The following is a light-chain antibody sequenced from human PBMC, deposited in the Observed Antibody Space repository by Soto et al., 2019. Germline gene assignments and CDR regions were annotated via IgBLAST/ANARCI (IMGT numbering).Light chain of an antibody. V-gene: IGKV3-20*01. Sequence: EIVLTQSPATLSLSPGERATLSCRASQSVHNYLAWYQQKPGQAPRLLIYHADKRATGVPDRFSGSGSGTDFTLTISRLEPEDFAVYYCQQYGSSGTFGQGTKVDIK. CDR3: QQYGSSGT. CDR1: QSVHNY. CDR2: HAD. J-gene: IGKJ1*01.